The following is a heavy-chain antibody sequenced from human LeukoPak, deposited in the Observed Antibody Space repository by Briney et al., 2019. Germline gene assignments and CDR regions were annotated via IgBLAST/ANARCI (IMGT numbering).Heavy chain of an antibody. D-gene: IGHD3/OR15-3a*01. Sequence: ASVKVSCKASGYTFTGYYMHWVRQAPGQGLEWMGWINPNSGGTNYAQKFQGRVTMTRDTSISTAYMELSRLRSDDTAVYYCARILDFAMYYFDYWGQGTLLTVSS. CDR3: ARILDFAMYYFDY. J-gene: IGHJ4*02. CDR1: GYTFTGYY. V-gene: IGHV1-2*02. CDR2: INPNSGGT.